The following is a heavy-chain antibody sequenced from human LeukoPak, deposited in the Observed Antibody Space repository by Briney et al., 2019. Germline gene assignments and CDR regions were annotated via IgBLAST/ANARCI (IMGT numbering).Heavy chain of an antibody. J-gene: IGHJ3*02. V-gene: IGHV3-21*01. CDR1: GFTFSSYS. CDR3: AKVKATGGGAFDI. D-gene: IGHD1-14*01. CDR2: ISSSGTSI. Sequence: PGGSLRLSCAASGFTFSSYSMTWVRQAPGKGLEWVSSISSSGTSIYYADSVRGRFTISRDNAKDSLCLQMNSLRAEDTAVYYCAKVKATGGGAFDIWGQGATVTVSS.